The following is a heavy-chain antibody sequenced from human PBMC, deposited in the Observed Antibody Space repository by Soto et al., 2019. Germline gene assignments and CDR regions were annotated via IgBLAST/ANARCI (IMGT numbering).Heavy chain of an antibody. CDR1: GGTFSSYA. Sequence: SVKVACNASGGTFSSYAISWVRQAPGQGLEWMGGIIPIFGTANYAQKFQGRVTITADKSTSTAYMELSSLRSEDTAVYYCAGLRFLEWLSWRYGMDVWGQGTTVTVSS. J-gene: IGHJ6*02. D-gene: IGHD3-3*01. CDR2: IIPIFGTA. CDR3: AGLRFLEWLSWRYGMDV. V-gene: IGHV1-69*06.